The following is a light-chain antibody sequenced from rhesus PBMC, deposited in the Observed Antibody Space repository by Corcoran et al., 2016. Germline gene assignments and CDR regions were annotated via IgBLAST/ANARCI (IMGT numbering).Light chain of an antibody. CDR3: QNYISSPFT. J-gene: IGKJ3*01. Sequence: QVILTQSPATLSLSPGERATLSCRASQSVGSSLAWYQQKPGQAPSLLIYGASSRATGIPDRVSGSGSGTEFTLTISSLEPEEFAVYYCQNYISSPFTFGPGTKLDIK. V-gene: IGKV3-53*01. CDR1: QSVGSS. CDR2: GAS.